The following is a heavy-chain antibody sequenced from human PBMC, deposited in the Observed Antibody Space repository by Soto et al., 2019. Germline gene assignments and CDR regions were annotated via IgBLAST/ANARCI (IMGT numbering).Heavy chain of an antibody. CDR1: GYTFATYA. Sequence: GASVKVSCKASGYTFATYAVGWVRQAPGQGLEWMGWISEQNTNINYAQRFQGRVTFTEDTSTNTAYMELSSLRSEDTAVYHCATDLGDVWGQGTRVTVSS. J-gene: IGHJ6*02. CDR3: ATDLGDV. V-gene: IGHV1-18*01. CDR2: ISEQNTNI.